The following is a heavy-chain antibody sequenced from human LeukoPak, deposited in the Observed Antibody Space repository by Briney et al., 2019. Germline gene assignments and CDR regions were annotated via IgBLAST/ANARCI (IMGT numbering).Heavy chain of an antibody. CDR3: ARHSSSWYWFDP. CDR2: IYYSGST. D-gene: IGHD6-13*01. V-gene: IGHV4-31*03. CDR1: GGSISSGGYY. J-gene: IGHJ5*02. Sequence: SQTLSLTCTVSGGSISSGGYYWSWIRQHPGKGLEWIGHIYYSGSTYYNPSLKSRVTISVDTSKNQFSLKLSSVTAADTAVYYCARHSSSWYWFDPWGQGTLITVSS.